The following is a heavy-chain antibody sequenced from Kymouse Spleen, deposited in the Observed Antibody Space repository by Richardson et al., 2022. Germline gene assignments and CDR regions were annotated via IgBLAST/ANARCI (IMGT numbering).Heavy chain of an antibody. V-gene: IGHV3-15*01. CDR1: GFTFSNAW. J-gene: IGHJ4*02. CDR3: TTVIAVAGTLYFDY. D-gene: IGHD6-19*01. CDR2: IKSKTDGGTT. Sequence: EVQLVESGGGLVKPGGSLRLSCAASGFTFSNAWMSWVRQAPGKGLEWVGRIKSKTDGGTTDYAAPVKGRFTISRDDSKNTLYLQMNSLKTEDTAVYYCTTVIAVAGTLYFDYWGQGTLVTVSS.